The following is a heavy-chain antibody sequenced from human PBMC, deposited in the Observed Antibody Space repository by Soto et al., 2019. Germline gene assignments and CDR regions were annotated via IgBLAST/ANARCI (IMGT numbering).Heavy chain of an antibody. CDR3: AKLLRPNSVAATDFDY. J-gene: IGHJ4*02. CDR2: ISGRGNI. D-gene: IGHD5-12*01. CDR1: GLTFSSYA. Sequence: VQLLESGGGLVQPGGSLRRSCVVSGLTFSSYAMSWVRQAPGKGLEWVSVISGRGNIYYADSVKGRFTISRDNSKNMLYLQMNSLRAEDTAVYYCAKLLRPNSVAATDFDYWGQGTLVTVSS. V-gene: IGHV3-23*01.